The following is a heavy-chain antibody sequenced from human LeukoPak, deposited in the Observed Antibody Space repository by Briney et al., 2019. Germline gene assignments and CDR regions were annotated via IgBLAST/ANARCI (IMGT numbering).Heavy chain of an antibody. D-gene: IGHD2-21*02. CDR1: GVSFDDYY. CDR3: MRMTAGHDY. CDR2: INHSGYT. Sequence: SSETLSLTCAVSGVSFDDYYWSWVRQTPGKGLEWIGEINHSGYTNDSPSLKSRVTLSIDTSRKQFSLNLRSVTVADTGIYYCMRMTAGHDYWGQGTLVTVSS. J-gene: IGHJ4*02. V-gene: IGHV4-34*01.